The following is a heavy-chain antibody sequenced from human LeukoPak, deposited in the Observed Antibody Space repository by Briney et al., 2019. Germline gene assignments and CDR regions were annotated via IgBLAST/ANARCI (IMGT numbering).Heavy chain of an antibody. V-gene: IGHV4-38-2*02. CDR1: GYSISSGYY. Sequence: SETLSLTCTVSGYSISSGYYWGWIRQPPGKGLEWIGYIYYSGNTNYNPSLNSRVTISVDTSKKQYSLRLSSVTAADTAVYYCARGLGSGFDGWFDPWGQGTLVTVSS. J-gene: IGHJ5*02. CDR3: ARGLGSGFDGWFDP. CDR2: IYYSGNT. D-gene: IGHD5-12*01.